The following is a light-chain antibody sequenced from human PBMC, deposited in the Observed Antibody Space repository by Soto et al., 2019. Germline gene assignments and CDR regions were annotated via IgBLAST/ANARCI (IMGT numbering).Light chain of an antibody. CDR2: AAS. Sequence: DIQLTQSPSFLSASVGDRVTITCRASHNINSYLAWYQQQPGKAPRLLIYAASTLQSAVPSRFSGGGSGTEFTLTISSLQPEDFGTYDCQQLHVYPRTFGQGTKVEF. J-gene: IGKJ1*01. V-gene: IGKV1-9*01. CDR3: QQLHVYPRT. CDR1: HNINSY.